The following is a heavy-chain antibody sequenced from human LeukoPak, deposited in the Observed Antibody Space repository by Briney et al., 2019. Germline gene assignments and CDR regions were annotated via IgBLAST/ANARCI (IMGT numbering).Heavy chain of an antibody. CDR3: ARGGHYDNWFDP. Sequence: SVKVSCKASGGTFSSYAISWVRQAPGQGLEWMGGIIPIFGTANYAQKFQGRVTITTDESTSTAYMELSSLRSEDTAVYYCARGGHYDNWFDPWGQGTLVTVSS. V-gene: IGHV1-69*05. J-gene: IGHJ5*02. CDR1: GGTFSSYA. CDR2: IIPIFGTA. D-gene: IGHD4-17*01.